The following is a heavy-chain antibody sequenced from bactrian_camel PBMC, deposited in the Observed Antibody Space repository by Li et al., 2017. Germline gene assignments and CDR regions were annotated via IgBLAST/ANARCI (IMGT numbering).Heavy chain of an antibody. D-gene: IGHD3*01. CDR2: IYSDGTE. CDR1: EFADSGNYY. V-gene: IGHV3S10*01. CDR3: AAGYSNDCYSGSWRRGASLHN. Sequence: VQLVESGGGLAQPGGSLRLSCAASEFADSGNYYMSWVRQAPGKGLDWVTSIYSDGTEYYADSVKGRFTISQETATNAVYLQMSSLKEDDTANYWCAAGYSNDCYSGSWRRGASLHNRGRGTQVTVS. J-gene: IGHJ4*01.